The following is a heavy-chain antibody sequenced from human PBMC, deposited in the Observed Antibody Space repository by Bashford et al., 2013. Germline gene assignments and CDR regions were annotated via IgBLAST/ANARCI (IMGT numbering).Heavy chain of an antibody. D-gene: IGHD6-25*01. CDR3: VKDQRGYYYYYVMDV. CDR2: IHWNSGSI. J-gene: IGHJ6*02. Sequence: GGSLRLSCAASGFTFDDYAMHWVRQAPGKGLEWVSGIHWNSGSIGYADSVKGRFTISRDNAKNSLYLQMNSLRAEDTALYYCVKDQRGYYYYYVMDVWGQGTTVTVSS. CDR1: GFTFDDYA. V-gene: IGHV3-9*01.